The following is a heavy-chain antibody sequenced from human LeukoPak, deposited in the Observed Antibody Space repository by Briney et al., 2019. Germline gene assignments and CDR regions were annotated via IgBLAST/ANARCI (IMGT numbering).Heavy chain of an antibody. CDR1: GFTFDDYA. CDR2: INGDGSST. J-gene: IGHJ5*02. D-gene: IGHD5-12*01. V-gene: IGHV3-74*01. CDR3: ARDRGYQMVDP. Sequence: PGGSLRLSCAASGFTFDDYAMHWVRQAPGKGLVWVSRINGDGSSTDYADSVKGRFTISRDNAKNTLYLQMNSLTAEDTAVYYCARDRGYQMVDPWGQGTLVTVSS.